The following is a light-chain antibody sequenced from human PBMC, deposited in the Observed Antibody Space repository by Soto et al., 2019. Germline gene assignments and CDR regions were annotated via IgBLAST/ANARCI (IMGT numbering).Light chain of an antibody. CDR1: QTIGNW. J-gene: IGKJ1*01. CDR2: NAS. Sequence: DNQMTQSPSTLPASVGDRVTITCRASQTIGNWLAWYQQKPGKVPKLLIYNASTLESGAPSRFSGSGSGTEFTLTISSLQPDDFATYYCQQCNLYWTFGQGTKVEIK. V-gene: IGKV1-5*03. CDR3: QQCNLYWT.